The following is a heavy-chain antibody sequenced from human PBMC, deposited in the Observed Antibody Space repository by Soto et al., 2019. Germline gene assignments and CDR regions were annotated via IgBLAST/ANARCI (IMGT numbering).Heavy chain of an antibody. CDR3: ARDFPGRYYDIFSDYYRSTSYGMAV. Sequence: ASVNVSCKASGYSFTGYYMHWVRRAPGQGLEWMGWINPNSGGTNYAQKFQGWVTMTRDTSISTAYMELSRLRSDDTAVYYCARDFPGRYYDIFSDYYRSTSYGMAVWGKGNTVTVYS. CDR2: INPNSGGT. V-gene: IGHV1-2*04. D-gene: IGHD3-9*01. J-gene: IGHJ6*04. CDR1: GYSFTGYY.